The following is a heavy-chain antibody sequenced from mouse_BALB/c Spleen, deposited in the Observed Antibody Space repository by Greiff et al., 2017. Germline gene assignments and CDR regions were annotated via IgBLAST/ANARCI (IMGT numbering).Heavy chain of an antibody. D-gene: IGHD4-1*01. Sequence: QVQLQQSGAELVRPGTSVKVSCKASGFAFTDSLIEWVKQRPGQGLEWIGVINPGSGGTKYNEKFKGKATLTAEKSTSTAYMQLSSLTSDDAAVYFCARVGLGDAMDYWGQGTSVTVSS. J-gene: IGHJ4*01. CDR3: ARVGLGDAMDY. V-gene: IGHV1-54*03. CDR2: INPGSGGT. CDR1: GFAFTDSL.